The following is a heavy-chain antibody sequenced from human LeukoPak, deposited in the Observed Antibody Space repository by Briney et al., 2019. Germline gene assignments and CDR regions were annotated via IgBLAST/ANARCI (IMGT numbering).Heavy chain of an antibody. J-gene: IGHJ5*02. CDR3: ARCSSTSCYFSWFDP. CDR2: ISAYNGNT. D-gene: IGHD2-2*01. Sequence: ASVKVSCKASGGTFSSYAISWVRQAPGQGLEWMGWISAYNGNTNYAQKLQDRVTMTTDTSTSTAYMELRSLRSDDTAVYYCARCSSTSCYFSWFDPWGQGSLVTVSS. V-gene: IGHV1-18*01. CDR1: GGTFSSYA.